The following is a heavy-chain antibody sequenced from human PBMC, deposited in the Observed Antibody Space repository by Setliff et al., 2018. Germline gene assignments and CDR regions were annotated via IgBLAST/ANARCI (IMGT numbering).Heavy chain of an antibody. CDR3: ASAHYYSGYIEYFQY. CDR1: GFTSTNYA. J-gene: IGHJ1*01. V-gene: IGHV1-3*01. D-gene: IGHD5-12*01. Sequence: ASVKVSCKASGFTSTNYAIHWVRQAPGQRPECMGWIHAGNGDTKYSQKFQGRVTITRDTSASTVDMELSSLRSEDTAVYYCASAHYYSGYIEYFQYWGQGTLVTLSS. CDR2: IHAGNGDT.